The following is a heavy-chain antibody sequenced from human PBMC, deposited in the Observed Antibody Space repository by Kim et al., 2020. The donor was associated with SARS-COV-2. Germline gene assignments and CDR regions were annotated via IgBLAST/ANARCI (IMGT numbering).Heavy chain of an antibody. V-gene: IGHV3-23*01. CDR1: GFTFSSYA. CDR2: ISGSGGST. D-gene: IGHD2-15*01. Sequence: GGSLRLSCAASGFTFSSYAMSWVRQAPGKGLEWVSAISGSGGSTYYADSVKGRFTISRDNSKNTLYLQMNSLRAEDTAVYYCAKDRGYCSGGSCPRAEYFQHWGQGTLVTVSS. CDR3: AKDRGYCSGGSCPRAEYFQH. J-gene: IGHJ1*01.